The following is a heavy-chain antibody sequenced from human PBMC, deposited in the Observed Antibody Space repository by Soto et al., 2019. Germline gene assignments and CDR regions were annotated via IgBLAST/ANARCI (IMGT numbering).Heavy chain of an antibody. CDR3: ATHFVPAALGRYYYYGMDV. CDR1: GGTFSSYA. V-gene: IGHV1-69*12. D-gene: IGHD2-2*01. Sequence: QVQLVQSGAEVKKPGSSVKVSCKASGGTFSSYAISWVRQAPGQGLEWMGGIIPIFGTANYAQKFQGRVTITADESTSNAYMEVSSLGSEETAVYFCATHFVPAALGRYYYYGMDVWGQGTTVTVSS. CDR2: IIPIFGTA. J-gene: IGHJ6*02.